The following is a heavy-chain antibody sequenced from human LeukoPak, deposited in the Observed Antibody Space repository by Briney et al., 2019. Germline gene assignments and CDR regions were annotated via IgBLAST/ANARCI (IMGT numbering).Heavy chain of an antibody. Sequence: PSETLSLTCTVSGGSISGHYLSWIRQPAGKGLEWIGRIYSSGTTDDNPSLKSRVTMSIDTSKNQFSLKLSSVTAADTAVCYCARDTAGGRGFDVWGQGTIVTVSP. V-gene: IGHV4-4*07. J-gene: IGHJ3*01. CDR3: ARDTAGGRGFDV. D-gene: IGHD3-16*01. CDR1: GGSISGHY. CDR2: IYSSGTT.